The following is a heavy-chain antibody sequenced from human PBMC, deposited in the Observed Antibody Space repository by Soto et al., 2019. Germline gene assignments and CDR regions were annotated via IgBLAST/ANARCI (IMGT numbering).Heavy chain of an antibody. D-gene: IGHD2-15*01. V-gene: IGHV1-2*02. CDR2: INPNSGGP. CDR1: GYTFTGYY. Sequence: ASVKVSCKASGYTFTGYYMHWVRPAPGQELEWMGWINPNSGGPNYAQKFQGRVTMTRETSISTAYMELSRLRSDDTAVYYCARGRPDDSTFDYWGQGTLVTVSS. CDR3: ARGRPDDSTFDY. J-gene: IGHJ4*02.